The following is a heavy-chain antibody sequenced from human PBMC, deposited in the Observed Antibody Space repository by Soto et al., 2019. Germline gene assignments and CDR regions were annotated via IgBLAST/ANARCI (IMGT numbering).Heavy chain of an antibody. CDR1: GGSISSGDYY. CDR3: ARGGSSIQLWPYYYYYGVDV. J-gene: IGHJ6*02. V-gene: IGHV4-30-4*01. Sequence: PSETLSLTCTVSGGSISSGDYYWSWIRQPPGKGLEWIGYIYYSGSTYYNPSLKSRVTISVDTSKNQFSLKLSSVTAADTAVYYCARGGSSIQLWPYYYYYGVDVWGQGTTVTVSS. D-gene: IGHD5-18*01. CDR2: IYYSGST.